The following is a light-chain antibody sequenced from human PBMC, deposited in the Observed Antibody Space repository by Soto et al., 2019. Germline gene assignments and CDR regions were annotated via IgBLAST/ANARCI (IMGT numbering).Light chain of an antibody. CDR2: DAS. Sequence: DIQMTQSPSSLSASVGDRVTITCQASQDISNYLNWYQQKPGKAPKLLIYDASNLETGVPSRFSGSGSGTDFTFTISSLQPEDIATDYCQQYDNIPPLFTFGPGTKVDIK. CDR1: QDISNY. V-gene: IGKV1-33*01. J-gene: IGKJ3*01. CDR3: QQYDNIPPLFT.